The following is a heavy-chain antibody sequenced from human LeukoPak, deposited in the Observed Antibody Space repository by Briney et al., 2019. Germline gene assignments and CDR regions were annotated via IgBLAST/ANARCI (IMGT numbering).Heavy chain of an antibody. J-gene: IGHJ4*02. Sequence: SETLSLTCTVPGGSISSHYWSWVRQPPGKGLEWIGYIYYSGSTSYNPSLKSRVTISVDTSKNQFSLKLSSVTAADTAVYYCARDRSWSFFSAWGQGTLVTVSS. CDR1: GGSISSHY. D-gene: IGHD6-13*01. CDR3: ARDRSWSFFSA. CDR2: IYYSGST. V-gene: IGHV4-59*11.